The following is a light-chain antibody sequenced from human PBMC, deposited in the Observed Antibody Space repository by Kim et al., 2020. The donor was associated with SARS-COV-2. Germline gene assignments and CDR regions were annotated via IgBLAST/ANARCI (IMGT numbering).Light chain of an antibody. J-gene: IGLJ2*01. Sequence: GQSVTISYTGISSDVGGYNYVSWYQQHPGKAPKLMIYEVNKRPSGVPDRFSGSKSANTASLTVSGLQAEDEADYYCSSYAGSNNLLFGGGTQLTVL. CDR1: SSDVGGYNY. CDR3: SSYAGSNNLL. V-gene: IGLV2-8*01. CDR2: EVN.